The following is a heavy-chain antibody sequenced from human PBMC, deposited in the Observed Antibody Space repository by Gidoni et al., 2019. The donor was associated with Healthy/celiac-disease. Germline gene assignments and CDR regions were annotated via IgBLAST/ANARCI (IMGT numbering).Heavy chain of an antibody. CDR3: ARGWIGEPDNWFDP. CDR2: IYYSGST. V-gene: IGHV4-59*01. CDR1: GGSISSYY. Sequence: QVQLQESGPGLVKPSETLSLTCPVSGGSISSYYWSWIRQPPGKGLEWIGYIYYSGSTNYNPSLKSRVTISVDTSKNQFSLKLSSVTAADTAVYYCARGWIGEPDNWFDPWGQGTLVTVSS. J-gene: IGHJ5*02. D-gene: IGHD3-10*01.